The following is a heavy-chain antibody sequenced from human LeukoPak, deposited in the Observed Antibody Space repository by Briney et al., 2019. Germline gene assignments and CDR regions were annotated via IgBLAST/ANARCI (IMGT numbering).Heavy chain of an antibody. CDR3: ARSIGLTGGGVDV. CDR2: ITNGGSTI. D-gene: IGHD3-9*01. J-gene: IGHJ6*02. V-gene: IGHV3-11*01. Sequence: GGSLRLSCAASGFTFSDYNMNWVRQAPGKGLEWVSYITNGGSTIHHADPVKGRFTISRDNAKKTLYLQMNSLRAEDTAVYYCARSIGLTGGGVDVWGQGTTVTVSS. CDR1: GFTFSDYN.